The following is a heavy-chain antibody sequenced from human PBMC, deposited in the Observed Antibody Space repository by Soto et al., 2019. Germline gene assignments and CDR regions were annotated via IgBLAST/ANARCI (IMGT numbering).Heavy chain of an antibody. CDR2: INAGNGNT. CDR3: ARLTAFGASGYYRVFDY. CDR1: GYTFTSYA. D-gene: IGHD3-9*01. Sequence: ASVKVSCKASGYTFTSYAMHWVRQAPGQRLEWMGWINAGNGNTKYSQKFQGRVTITRDTSASTAYMELSSLRSEDTAVYYCARLTAFGASGYYRVFDYWGQGTLVTVSS. V-gene: IGHV1-3*01. J-gene: IGHJ4*02.